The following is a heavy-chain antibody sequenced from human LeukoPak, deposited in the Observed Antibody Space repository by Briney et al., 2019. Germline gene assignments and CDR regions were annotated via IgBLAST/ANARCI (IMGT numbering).Heavy chain of an antibody. J-gene: IGHJ4*02. CDR1: GGTVSNFA. CDR3: AKDLRDGYNPGLDY. V-gene: IGHV1-69*05. D-gene: IGHD5-24*01. Sequence: ASVKVSCKASGGTVSNFAITWVRQAPGLGLEWMGAIIPTFDTPNYAQKIQGRVTITTDESTSTAYMELSSLRSEDTAVYYCAKDLRDGYNPGLDYWGQGTLVTVSS. CDR2: IIPTFDTP.